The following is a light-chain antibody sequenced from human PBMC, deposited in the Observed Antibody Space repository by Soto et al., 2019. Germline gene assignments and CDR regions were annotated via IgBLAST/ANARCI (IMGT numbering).Light chain of an antibody. CDR3: QSYDNTLVGLI. J-gene: IGLJ2*01. Sequence: QSVLTQPPSVTGAPGQRVTISCTGNNSNIGAGYPVHWYQQFPGTAPKLLIYADTHRPSGVPDRFSGSKSGTSASLAITGLQAEDEADFYCQSYDNTLVGLIFGGGTKVTVL. CDR2: ADT. V-gene: IGLV1-40*01. CDR1: NSNIGAGYP.